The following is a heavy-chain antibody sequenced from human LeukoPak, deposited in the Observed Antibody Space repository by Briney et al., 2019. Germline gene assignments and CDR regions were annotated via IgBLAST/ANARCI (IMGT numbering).Heavy chain of an antibody. J-gene: IGHJ4*02. CDR2: IYHSGST. D-gene: IGHD6-25*01. CDR1: GYSISSGYY. V-gene: IGHV4-38-2*02. CDR3: ARVRSGNYYFDH. Sequence: SETLSLTCTVSGYSISSGYYWGWIRQPPGKGLEWIGSIYHSGSTYYNPSLKSRVTISVDTSKNQFSLKLSSVTAADTAVYYCARVRSGNYYFDHWGQGTLVTVSS.